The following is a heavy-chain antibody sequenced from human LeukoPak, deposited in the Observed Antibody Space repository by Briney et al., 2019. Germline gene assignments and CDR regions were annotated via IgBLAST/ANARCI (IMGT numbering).Heavy chain of an antibody. CDR2: IYYSGST. Sequence: TLSLSCAVSGGSMSSGDYYWSWIRPPPGKGMEWSGYIYYSGSTYYNPSLKSRVTISVDTSKNQFSLKLSSVTAADTAVYDWARSAYDSSGSFDDWGQGTLVTVS. J-gene: IGHJ4*02. CDR3: ARSAYDSSGSFDD. D-gene: IGHD3-22*01. CDR1: GGSMSSGDYY. V-gene: IGHV4-30-4*01.